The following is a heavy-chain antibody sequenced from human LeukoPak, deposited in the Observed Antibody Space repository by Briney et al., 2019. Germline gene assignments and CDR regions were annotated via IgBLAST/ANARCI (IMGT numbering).Heavy chain of an antibody. CDR1: GFTFSSYS. CDR3: ARLHSGRYYGDAFDM. CDR2: IKEDGSER. Sequence: GGSLRLSCAASGFTFSSYSMNWVRQAPGKGLEWVANIKEDGSERYYVDSVRGRFTVSRDNAKNSLYLQMGSLRVEDTAMYFCARLHSGRYYGDAFDMWGQGTMVTVSP. V-gene: IGHV3-7*03. D-gene: IGHD1-26*01. J-gene: IGHJ3*02.